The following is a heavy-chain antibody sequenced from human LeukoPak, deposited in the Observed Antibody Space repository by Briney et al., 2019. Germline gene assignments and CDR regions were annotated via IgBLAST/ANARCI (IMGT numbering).Heavy chain of an antibody. CDR3: TRVFYYSDSSGLGHDAFDI. D-gene: IGHD3-22*01. J-gene: IGHJ3*02. CDR2: IRSKAYGGTT. Sequence: GGSLRLSCAASGFTFDDYGMSWVRQAPGKGLEWVGFIRSKAYGGTTEYAASVKGRFTISRDDSKSIAYLQMNSLKTEDTAVYYCTRVFYYSDSSGLGHDAFDIWGRGTMVTVSS. CDR1: GFTFDDYG. V-gene: IGHV3-49*04.